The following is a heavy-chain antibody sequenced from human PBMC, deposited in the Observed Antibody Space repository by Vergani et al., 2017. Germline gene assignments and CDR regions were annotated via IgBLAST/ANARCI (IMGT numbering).Heavy chain of an antibody. CDR1: GFPFSFYA. Sequence: EVHLLESGGSLTPPGGSVRLSCAASGFPFSFYALHWLRQAPGKGVEWVSALSGGGKNTYYADSFKGRFIISRNNSRDTLYLQMNSLRPEDTATYYCVKDAGGYENFFDSWGQGTLVTVSS. CDR3: VKDAGGYENFFDS. J-gene: IGHJ4*02. D-gene: IGHD5-12*01. V-gene: IGHV3-23*03. CDR2: LSGGGKNT.